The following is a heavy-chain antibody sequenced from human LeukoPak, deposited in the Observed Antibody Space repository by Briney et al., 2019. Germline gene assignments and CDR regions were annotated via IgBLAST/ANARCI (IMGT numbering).Heavy chain of an antibody. J-gene: IGHJ3*02. CDR3: ATPGFWSGSDDAFDI. D-gene: IGHD3-3*01. CDR2: FDPEDGET. Sequence: ASVKVSCXVSGYTLTELSMHWVRQAPGKGLEWMGGFDPEDGETIYAQKFQGRVTMTEDTSTDTAYMELSSLRSEDTAVYYCATPGFWSGSDDAFDIWGQGTMVTVSS. CDR1: GYTLTELS. V-gene: IGHV1-24*01.